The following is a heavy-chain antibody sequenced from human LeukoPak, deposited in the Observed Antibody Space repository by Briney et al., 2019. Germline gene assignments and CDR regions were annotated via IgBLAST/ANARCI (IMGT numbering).Heavy chain of an antibody. CDR1: GFTFSSYA. J-gene: IGHJ4*02. V-gene: IGHV3-23*01. CDR3: AKWLGDIVVVPAAGIDY. CDR2: ISGSGGST. D-gene: IGHD2-2*01. Sequence: GGSLRLSCAASGFTFSSYAMSWVRQAPGKGLEWVAAISGSGGSTYYADSVKGRLTISRDNSKNTLYLQMNSLRAEDTAVYYCAKWLGDIVVVPAAGIDYWGQGTLVTVSS.